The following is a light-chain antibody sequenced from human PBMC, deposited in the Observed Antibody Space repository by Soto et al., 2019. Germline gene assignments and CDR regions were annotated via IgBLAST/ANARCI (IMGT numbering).Light chain of an antibody. CDR1: SSDVGGSGL. Sequence: QSALTQPASVSGSPAQSITISCTGSSSDVGGSGLVSWYQFNPGKAPKLLIFEGFKRPSGVSNRFSGSKSGSTASLTISGLQTEDEADYYCCSYAGRSTWDVVFGGGTKVTVL. V-gene: IGLV2-23*01. CDR3: CSYAGRSTWDVV. CDR2: EGF. J-gene: IGLJ2*01.